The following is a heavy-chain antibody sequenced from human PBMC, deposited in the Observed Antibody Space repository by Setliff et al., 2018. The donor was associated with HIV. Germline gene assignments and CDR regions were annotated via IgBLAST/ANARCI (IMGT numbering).Heavy chain of an antibody. Sequence: SETLSLTCTVSGGSISSHYWSWIRQPPGKGLEWIGSIYCSGSTNYNPSLKSRTTISLDTSMNQFSLKLTSVTAADTAVYYCAREVDVVTTSDAFDIWGQGTMVTVSS. CDR3: AREVDVVTTSDAFDI. CDR2: IYCSGST. D-gene: IGHD2-21*02. J-gene: IGHJ3*02. V-gene: IGHV4-59*11. CDR1: GGSISSHY.